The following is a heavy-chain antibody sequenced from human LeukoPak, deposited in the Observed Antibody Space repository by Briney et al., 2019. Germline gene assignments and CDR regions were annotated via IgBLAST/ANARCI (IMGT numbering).Heavy chain of an antibody. CDR1: GFTFDYYG. V-gene: IGHV3-20*04. Sequence: GGSLRLSCAASGFTFDYYGMSWVRQAPGKGLEWVSGVNWNGGRTDYADSVKGRFTISRDNAKNSLFLQMNSLRAEDTALYYCARSQYYDYVWGSYRYTNFDYWGQGTLVTVSS. CDR3: ARSQYYDYVWGSYRYTNFDY. D-gene: IGHD3-16*02. CDR2: VNWNGGRT. J-gene: IGHJ4*02.